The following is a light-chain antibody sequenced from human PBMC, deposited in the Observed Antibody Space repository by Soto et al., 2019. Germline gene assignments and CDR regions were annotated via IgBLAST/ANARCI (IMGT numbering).Light chain of an antibody. J-gene: IGLJ1*01. CDR1: SSNIGAGSD. Sequence: QSVLTQPPSVSGAPGQSVTVPCTGSSSNIGAGSDAHWYQQVPGKAPKLLIYENDNRPSGVPDRFSGSKSGTSASLAITGLQAEDEADYYCQSYDSSLDADVFGTGTKVTVL. CDR3: QSYDSSLDADV. V-gene: IGLV1-40*01. CDR2: END.